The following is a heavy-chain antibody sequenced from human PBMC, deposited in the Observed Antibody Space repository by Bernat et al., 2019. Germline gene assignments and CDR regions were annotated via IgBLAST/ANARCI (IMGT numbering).Heavy chain of an antibody. CDR2: ICYSGTT. CDR1: GGSISSAAYY. Sequence: QVQLQESGPGLVKPSQTLSLTCTFSGGSISSAAYYWSWIRQHPGKGLEWIAYICYSGTTYYNPSLKSRVSISVDTSRNQFSLQLDSVTAADTAVYYCARKRDDGDYHFDYWGQGTLVTVSS. CDR3: ARKRDDGDYHFDY. D-gene: IGHD4-17*01. J-gene: IGHJ4*02. V-gene: IGHV4-31*03.